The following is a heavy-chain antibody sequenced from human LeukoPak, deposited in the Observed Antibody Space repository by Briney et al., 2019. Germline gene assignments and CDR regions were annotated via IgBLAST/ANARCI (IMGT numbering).Heavy chain of an antibody. J-gene: IGHJ5*02. CDR2: ISAYNGNT. CDR1: GYTFTSYY. CDR3: ARDIAVAVNWFDP. Sequence: ASVKVSCKASGYTFTSYYMHWVRQAPGQGLEWMGWISAYNGNTNYAQKLQGRVTMTTDTSTSTAYMELRSLRSDDTAVYYCARDIAVAVNWFDPWGQGTLVTVSS. V-gene: IGHV1-18*04. D-gene: IGHD6-19*01.